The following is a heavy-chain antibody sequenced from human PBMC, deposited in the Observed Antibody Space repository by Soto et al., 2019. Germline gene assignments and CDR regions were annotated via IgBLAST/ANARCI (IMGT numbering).Heavy chain of an antibody. D-gene: IGHD3-22*01. CDR2: INAGKGDT. J-gene: IGHJ6*02. CDR1: GYTFTGYG. CDR3: ASDGTTIIVGNTKTYYYYSMDV. V-gene: IGHV1-3*01. Sequence: ASVKVSCKASGYTFTGYGMHWVRQAPGQRLEWMGWINAGKGDTKYSQIFQGRVTITRDRTASTVYMELSRLRSEDTAVYYCASDGTTIIVGNTKTYYYYSMDVWGQGITVTVSS.